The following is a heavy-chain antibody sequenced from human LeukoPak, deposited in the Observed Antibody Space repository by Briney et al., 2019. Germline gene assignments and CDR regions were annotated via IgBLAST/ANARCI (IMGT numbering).Heavy chain of an antibody. J-gene: IGHJ4*02. CDR3: AKVSGVRGVDEPIDY. D-gene: IGHD3-10*01. V-gene: IGHV3-23*01. CDR2: ISGSGGST. Sequence: GGTLRLSCAASGFTFSSYGMSWVRQAPGKGLEWVSAISGSGGSTYYADSVKGRFTISRDNSKNTLYLQMNSLRAEDTAVYYCAKVSGVRGVDEPIDYWGQGTLVTVSS. CDR1: GFTFSSYG.